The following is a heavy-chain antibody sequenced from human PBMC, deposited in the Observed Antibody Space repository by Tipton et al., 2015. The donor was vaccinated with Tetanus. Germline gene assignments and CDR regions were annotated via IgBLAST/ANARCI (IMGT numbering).Heavy chain of an antibody. D-gene: IGHD4-11*01. CDR3: ARDYSIPYYFGY. V-gene: IGHV1-18*01. Sequence: QVQLVQSGAEVKKPGASVKVSCKASGYTFTSYGIAWVRQAPGQGLEWMGWISPYNGNTNYAQNFQGRVTMTTEISTSTAYMELRSLISDDTAVYYCARDYSIPYYFGYWGQGTRVIVSS. CDR2: ISPYNGNT. CDR1: GYTFTSYG. J-gene: IGHJ4*02.